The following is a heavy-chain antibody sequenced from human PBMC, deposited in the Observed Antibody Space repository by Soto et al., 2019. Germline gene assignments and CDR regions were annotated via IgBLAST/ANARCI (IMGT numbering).Heavy chain of an antibody. CDR1: GFTFSSYA. V-gene: IGHV3-30-3*01. D-gene: IGHD2-15*01. CDR3: ARDSVAANHGAVVDH. Sequence: QLQLVESGGGVVQPGRSLRLSCAASGFTFSSYAMHWVRQAPGKGLEWVAVTSYDGSNTHYADSVKGRFTISRDNSKNTLYLQMNSMSAEDTAVYYCARDSVAANHGAVVDHWGQGALVTVTS. CDR2: TSYDGSNT. J-gene: IGHJ4*02.